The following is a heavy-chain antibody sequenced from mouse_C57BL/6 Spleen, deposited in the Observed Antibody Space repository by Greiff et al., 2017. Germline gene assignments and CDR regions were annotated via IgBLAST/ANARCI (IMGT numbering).Heavy chain of an antibody. Sequence: VMLVESGPGLVAPSQSLSITCTVSGFSLTSYAISWVRQPPGTGLEWLGVLWTGGGTNYTSALKSRLSISKDNSKSQVFLKMNSLQTDDTARYYCARKGYDYDGFAYWGQGTLVTVSA. D-gene: IGHD2-4*01. J-gene: IGHJ3*01. CDR2: LWTGGGT. V-gene: IGHV2-9-1*01. CDR1: GFSLTSYA. CDR3: ARKGYDYDGFAY.